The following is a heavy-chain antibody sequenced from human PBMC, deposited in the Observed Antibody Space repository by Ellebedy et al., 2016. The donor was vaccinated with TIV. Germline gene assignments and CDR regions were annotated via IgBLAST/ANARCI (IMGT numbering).Heavy chain of an antibody. V-gene: IGHV3-23*01. Sequence: PGGSLRLSCVASGFTFSNYAMSWVRQAPGKGLEWVSGFGVSGDSPYYADSVKGRFTISRDNSKNILYLQMNSLRAEDTAIYYCAKDQVAGDGRWVFDLWGQGTMVTVSS. CDR2: FGVSGDSP. D-gene: IGHD5-24*01. J-gene: IGHJ3*01. CDR3: AKDQVAGDGRWVFDL. CDR1: GFTFSNYA.